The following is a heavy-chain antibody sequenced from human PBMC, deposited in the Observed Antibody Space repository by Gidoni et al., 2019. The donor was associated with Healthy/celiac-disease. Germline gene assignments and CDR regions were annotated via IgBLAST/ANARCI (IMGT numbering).Heavy chain of an antibody. CDR1: GFPFSNAW. CDR3: TTDGSQYSGSYYYFDY. CDR2: IKSKTDGGTT. Sequence: EVQLVESGGGLVKPGGSLRLPCAASGFPFSNAWMSWVRQAPGKGLEWVGRIKSKTDGGTTDYAAPVKGRFTISRDDSKNTLYLQMNSLKTEDTAVYYCTTDGSQYSGSYYYFDYWGQGTLVTVSS. V-gene: IGHV3-15*01. D-gene: IGHD1-26*01. J-gene: IGHJ4*02.